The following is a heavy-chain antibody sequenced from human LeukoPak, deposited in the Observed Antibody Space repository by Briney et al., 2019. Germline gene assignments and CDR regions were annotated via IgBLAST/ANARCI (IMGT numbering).Heavy chain of an antibody. J-gene: IGHJ4*02. V-gene: IGHV4-30-4*01. CDR3: ARESAGTSGFDY. Sequence: PSQTLSLTCTVSGGSISSGDYYWSWIRQPPGKGLEWIGYIYYSGSTYYNPSLKSRVTISVDTSKNQFSLKLSSVTAADTAVYYCARESAGTSGFDYWGQGTLVTVSS. D-gene: IGHD6-13*01. CDR2: IYYSGST. CDR1: GGSISSGDYY.